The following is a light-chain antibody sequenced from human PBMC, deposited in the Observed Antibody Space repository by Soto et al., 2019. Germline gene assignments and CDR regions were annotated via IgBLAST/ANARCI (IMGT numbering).Light chain of an antibody. CDR2: DAS. Sequence: EIVLTQSPATLSLSPGERATLSCRARQSVSSYLAWYQQKPGQAPRLLIYDASNRATGIPARFSGSGSGTDFTLTISSLEPEDFAVYYCQQRSNWQITFGQGTRLDIK. CDR1: QSVSSY. CDR3: QQRSNWQIT. V-gene: IGKV3-11*01. J-gene: IGKJ5*01.